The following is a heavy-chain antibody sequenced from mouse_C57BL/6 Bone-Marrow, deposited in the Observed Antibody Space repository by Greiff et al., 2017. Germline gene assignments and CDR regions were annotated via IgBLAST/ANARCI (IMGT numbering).Heavy chain of an antibody. CDR1: GYTFTSYW. CDR2: IYPGSGST. J-gene: IGHJ1*03. CDR3: ARDGYYVPWYFDV. Sequence: QVQLKQPGAELVQPGASVKMSCKASGYTFTSYWITWVKQRPGHGLEWIGDIYPGSGSTNYNEKFKSKATLTVDTSSSTAYMQLSSLTSADSAVYDCARDGYYVPWYFDVWGTGTTVTGSS. V-gene: IGHV1-55*01. D-gene: IGHD2-3*01.